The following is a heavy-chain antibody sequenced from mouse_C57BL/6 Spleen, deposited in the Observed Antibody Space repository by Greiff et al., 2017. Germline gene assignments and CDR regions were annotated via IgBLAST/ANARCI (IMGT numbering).Heavy chain of an antibody. CDR2: IDPEDGET. V-gene: IGHV14-2*01. CDR3: ATGDYYGSTAWFAY. D-gene: IGHD1-1*01. CDR1: GFNIKDYY. J-gene: IGHJ3*01. Sequence: EVKVVESGAELVKPGASVKLSCTASGFNIKDYYMHWVKQRAEQGLEWIGRIDPEDGETKYAPKFQGKATITADTSSNTAYLQLISLTSEDTAVYYCATGDYYGSTAWFAYWGQGTLVTVSA.